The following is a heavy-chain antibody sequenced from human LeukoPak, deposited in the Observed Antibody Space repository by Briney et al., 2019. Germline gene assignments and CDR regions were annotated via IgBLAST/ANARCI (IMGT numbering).Heavy chain of an antibody. Sequence: GGSLRLSCAASGFTFSSYSMTWVRQAPGKGLEWVSSISSSSSYIYYADSVKGRFTISRDNAKNSLYLQMNSLRAEDTAVYYCATRLRYFDWLFHDAFDIWGQGTMVTVSS. CDR2: ISSSSSYI. CDR1: GFTFSSYS. V-gene: IGHV3-21*01. CDR3: ATRLRYFDWLFHDAFDI. D-gene: IGHD3-9*01. J-gene: IGHJ3*02.